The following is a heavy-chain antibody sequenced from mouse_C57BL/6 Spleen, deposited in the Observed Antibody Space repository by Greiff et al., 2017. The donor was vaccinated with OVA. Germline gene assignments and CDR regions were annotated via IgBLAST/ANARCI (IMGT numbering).Heavy chain of an antibody. V-gene: IGHV1-69*01. Sequence: QVHVKQPGAELVMPGASVKLSCKASGYTFTSYWMHWVKQRPGQGLEWIGEIDPSDSYTNYNQKFKGKSTLTVDKSSSTAYMQLSSLTSEDSAVYYCARSDYGSSYGFDYWGQGTTLTVSS. CDR1: GYTFTSYW. CDR3: ARSDYGSSYGFDY. J-gene: IGHJ2*01. CDR2: IDPSDSYT. D-gene: IGHD1-1*01.